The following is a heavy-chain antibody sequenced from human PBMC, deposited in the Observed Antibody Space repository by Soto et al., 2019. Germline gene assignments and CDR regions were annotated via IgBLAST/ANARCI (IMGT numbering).Heavy chain of an antibody. D-gene: IGHD6-13*01. J-gene: IGHJ4*02. CDR3: AREEQQLAFDY. CDR2: MWYDGSNK. Sequence: GGSLRLSCAASGFTFSSYGIHWVRQAPGKGLEWVAVMWYDGSNKYYADSVKGRFTISRDNSKNTLYLQMNSLRAEDTAVYYCAREEQQLAFDYWGQGTLVTVSS. CDR1: GFTFSSYG. V-gene: IGHV3-33*01.